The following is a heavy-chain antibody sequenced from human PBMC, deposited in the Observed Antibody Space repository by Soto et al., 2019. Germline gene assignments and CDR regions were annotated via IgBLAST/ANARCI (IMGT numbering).Heavy chain of an antibody. CDR2: IYWNDDK. J-gene: IGHJ5*02. V-gene: IGHV2-5*01. CDR1: GFSLSTSGVG. Sequence: QITLKESGPTLVKPTQTLTLTCTFSGFSLSTSGVGVGWIRQPPGKALEWLALIYWNDDKRYSPSLKSRLTITKDTSKNQVVLTMTNMDPVDTATYSCAHTVFYCSSTSCYNWFDPWGQGTLVTVSS. CDR3: AHTVFYCSSTSCYNWFDP. D-gene: IGHD2-2*01.